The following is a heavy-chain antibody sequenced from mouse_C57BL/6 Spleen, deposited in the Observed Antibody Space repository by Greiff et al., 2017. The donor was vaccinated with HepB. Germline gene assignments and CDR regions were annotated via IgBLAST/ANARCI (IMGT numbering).Heavy chain of an antibody. Sequence: EVHLVESGGDLVKPGGSLKLSCAASGFTFSSYGMSWVRQTPDKRLEWVATISSGGSYTYYPDSVKGRFTISRDNAKNTLYLQMSSLKSEDTAMYYCARAKDFDYWGQGTTLTVSS. CDR1: GFTFSSYG. CDR2: ISSGGSYT. J-gene: IGHJ2*01. V-gene: IGHV5-6*01. CDR3: ARAKDFDY.